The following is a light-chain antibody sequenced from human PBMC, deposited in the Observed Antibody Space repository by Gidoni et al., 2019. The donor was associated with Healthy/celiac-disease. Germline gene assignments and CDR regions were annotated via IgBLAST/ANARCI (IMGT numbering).Light chain of an antibody. Sequence: QSALTQPVSVSGSPGQSITISCTGTSSDVGGYNYVSWYQQHPGKAPKLMIYEVSNRPSGVSNLFSGSKSGNTASLTISGLQAEDEADYYCSSYTSSSTLVFGGGTKLTVL. CDR1: SSDVGGYNY. CDR3: SSYTSSSTLV. CDR2: EVS. V-gene: IGLV2-14*01. J-gene: IGLJ2*01.